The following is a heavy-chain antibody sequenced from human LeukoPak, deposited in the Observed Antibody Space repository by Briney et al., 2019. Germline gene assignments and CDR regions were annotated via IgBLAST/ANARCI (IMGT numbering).Heavy chain of an antibody. D-gene: IGHD6-19*01. V-gene: IGHV3-21*01. Sequence: GGSLRLSCAASGFTFSTYSINWVRQAPGKGLEWVSSISSSSSYIYYADSVKGRFTISRDNAKNSLYLQMKSLRAEDTAVYYCARDTVGVAGKVDYWGQGTLVTVSS. J-gene: IGHJ4*02. CDR1: GFTFSTYS. CDR3: ARDTVGVAGKVDY. CDR2: ISSSSSYI.